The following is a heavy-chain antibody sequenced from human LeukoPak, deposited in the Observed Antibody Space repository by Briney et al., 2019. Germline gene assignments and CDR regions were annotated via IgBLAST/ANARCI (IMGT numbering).Heavy chain of an antibody. V-gene: IGHV1-69*13. CDR3: ARDEGPFHIFGGGDWGWFDP. CDR1: GGTFSSYA. Sequence: SVKVSCKASGGTFSSYAISWVRQAPGQGLEWMGGIIPIFGTANYAQKFQGRVTITADESTSTAYMELSSLRSEDTAVYYCARDEGPFHIFGGGDWGWFDPWGQGTLVTVSS. CDR2: IIPIFGTA. J-gene: IGHJ5*02. D-gene: IGHD2-21*01.